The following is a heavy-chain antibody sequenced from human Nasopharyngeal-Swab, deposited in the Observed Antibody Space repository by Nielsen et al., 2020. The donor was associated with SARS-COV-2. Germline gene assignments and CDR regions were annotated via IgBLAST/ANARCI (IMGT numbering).Heavy chain of an antibody. D-gene: IGHD4-23*01. CDR1: GYTFTSYA. J-gene: IGHJ3*02. V-gene: IGHV1-3*01. CDR2: INAGNGNT. CDR3: ATGYGGNSAFDI. Sequence: ASVKVSCKASGYTFTSYAMHWVRQAPGQRLEWMGWINAGNGNTKYSQKFQGRVTMTRDTSISTAYMELSRLRSDDTAVYYCATGYGGNSAFDIWGQGTMVTVSS.